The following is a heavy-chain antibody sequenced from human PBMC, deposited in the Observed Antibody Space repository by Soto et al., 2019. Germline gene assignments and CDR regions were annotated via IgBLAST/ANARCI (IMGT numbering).Heavy chain of an antibody. CDR2: IYYSGST. CDR1: GGSISSSSYY. D-gene: IGHD3-22*01. V-gene: IGHV4-39*01. J-gene: IGHJ5*02. CDR3: ARRTNYYDSSGYYPLRPYNWFDP. Sequence: TSETLSLTCTVSGGSISSSSYYWGWIRQPPGKGLEWIGSIYYSGSTYYNPSLKSRVTISVDTSKNQFSLKLSSVTAADTAVYYCARRTNYYDSSGYYPLRPYNWFDPWGQGTLVTVSS.